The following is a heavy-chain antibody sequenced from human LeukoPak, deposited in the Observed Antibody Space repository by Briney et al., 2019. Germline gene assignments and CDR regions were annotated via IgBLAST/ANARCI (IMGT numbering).Heavy chain of an antibody. CDR3: AELGITMIGGV. CDR2: ISGSGVTT. V-gene: IGHV3-23*01. J-gene: IGHJ6*04. Sequence: QPGGSLRLSCAASRFTFNNYGLSWVRQAPGKGLEWVSAISGSGVTTYYADSVKGRFTISRDNAKNSLYLQMNSLRAEDTAVYYCAELGITMIGGVWGKGTTVTISS. D-gene: IGHD3-10*02. CDR1: RFTFNNYG.